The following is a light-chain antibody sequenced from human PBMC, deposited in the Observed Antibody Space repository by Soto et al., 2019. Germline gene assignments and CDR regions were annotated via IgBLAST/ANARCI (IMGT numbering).Light chain of an antibody. CDR2: DVS. CDR3: SSYTSSSTHV. CDR1: SSDVGGYNF. V-gene: IGLV2-14*03. Sequence: QSALTQPASVSGSPGQSITISCTGSSSDVGGYNFVSWYQQHPGKVPKLMIYDVSSRPSGVSDRFSVSKSGNTASLTISGRQAEDEGDYYFSSYTSSSTHVFGSGTKLTVL. J-gene: IGLJ1*01.